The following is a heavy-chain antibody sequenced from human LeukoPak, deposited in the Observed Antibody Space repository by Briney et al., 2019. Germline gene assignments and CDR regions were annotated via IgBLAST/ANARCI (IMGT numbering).Heavy chain of an antibody. CDR1: GYTFTGYY. J-gene: IGHJ4*02. Sequence: ASVKVSCKASGYTFTGYYMHWVRQAPGQGLEWMGWINPNSGGTNYAQKFQGRVTMTRDTSISTAYMELCRLRSDDTAVYYCARVIAVAGPADYWGQGTLVTVSS. D-gene: IGHD6-19*01. CDR3: ARVIAVAGPADY. CDR2: INPNSGGT. V-gene: IGHV1-2*02.